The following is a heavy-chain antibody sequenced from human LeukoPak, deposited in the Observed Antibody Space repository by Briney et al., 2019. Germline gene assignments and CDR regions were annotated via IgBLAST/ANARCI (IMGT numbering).Heavy chain of an antibody. V-gene: IGHV1-18*01. CDR3: ARVLGFRPDTLKGSDY. CDR1: GYTFTSYG. J-gene: IGHJ4*02. Sequence: ASVKVSCKASGYTFTSYGISWVRQAPGQGLEWMGWISAYNGNTNYAQRLQGRVTMTTDRSTSTAPMEVRSLRSDDTAVYYCARVLGFRPDTLKGSDYWGQGTLVTVSS. CDR2: ISAYNGNT.